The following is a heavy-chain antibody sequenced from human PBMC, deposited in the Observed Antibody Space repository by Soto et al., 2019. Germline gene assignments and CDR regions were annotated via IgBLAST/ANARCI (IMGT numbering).Heavy chain of an antibody. D-gene: IGHD2-2*01. CDR1: GFTFSSYA. CDR2: ISGSGGST. Sequence: EVQLLESGGGLVQPGGSLRLSCAASGFTFSSYAMSWVRQAPGKGLEWVSAISGSGGSTYYADSVKGRFTISRDNSKNTLYLQMSSLRAEDTAVYYCAKDWASSDYFDYWGQGTLVTVSS. CDR3: AKDWASSDYFDY. V-gene: IGHV3-23*01. J-gene: IGHJ4*02.